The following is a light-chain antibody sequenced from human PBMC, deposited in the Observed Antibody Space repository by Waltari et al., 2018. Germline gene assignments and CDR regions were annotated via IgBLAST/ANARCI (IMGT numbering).Light chain of an antibody. CDR3: AAWDDSLSGWV. CDR2: SNN. J-gene: IGLJ3*02. V-gene: IGLV1-44*01. CDR1: SSNIGSNT. Sequence: QSVLTQPPSASGTPGKRVTISCSGSSSNIGSNTVNWYQQLPGTAPKVLIYSNNHRPSGVPDRFSGSKSGTSASLAISGLQSEDEAEYYCAAWDDSLSGWVFGGGTKLTVL.